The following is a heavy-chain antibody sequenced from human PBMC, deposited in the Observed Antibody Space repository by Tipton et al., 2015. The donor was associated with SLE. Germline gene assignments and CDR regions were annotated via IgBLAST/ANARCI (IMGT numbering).Heavy chain of an antibody. V-gene: IGHV3-23*01. CDR1: GFTFSSYA. CDR3: ARDPPARVVSSYYYMDV. D-gene: IGHD4-23*01. J-gene: IGHJ6*03. Sequence: SLRLSCAASGFTFSSYAMSWVRQAPGKGLEWVSAISGSGGSTYYADSVKGRFTISRDNSKNSLYLQMNSLRAEDTAVYYWARDPPARVVSSYYYMDVWGKGTTVTVSS. CDR2: ISGSGGST.